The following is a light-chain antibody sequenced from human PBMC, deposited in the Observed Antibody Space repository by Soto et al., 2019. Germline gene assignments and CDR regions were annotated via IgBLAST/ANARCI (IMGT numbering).Light chain of an antibody. CDR2: GAS. Sequence: ILITQSPSTLSVSPGDRATLGCRASQSVSNNLAWYQQKPGQAPRLLIYGASTRATGIPARFSGSGSGTEFTLTISSLQSEDFAVYYCHQSNDWWTFGQGTKVDIK. V-gene: IGKV3-15*01. CDR1: QSVSNN. J-gene: IGKJ1*01. CDR3: HQSNDWWT.